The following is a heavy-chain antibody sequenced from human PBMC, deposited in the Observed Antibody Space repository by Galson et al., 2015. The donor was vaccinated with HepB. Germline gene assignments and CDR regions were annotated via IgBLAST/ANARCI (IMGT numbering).Heavy chain of an antibody. J-gene: IGHJ6*02. CDR2: INTNTGNP. CDR3: ARGVLWFGSYYCYYYGMDV. Sequence: SVKVSCKASGYTFTNYAMNWVRQAPGQGLEWMGWINTNTGNPTYAQGFTGRFVFSLDTSVSTAYLQISSLKAEDTAVYYCARGVLWFGSYYCYYYGMDVWGQGTTVTVSS. V-gene: IGHV7-4-1*02. CDR1: GYTFTNYA. D-gene: IGHD3-10*01.